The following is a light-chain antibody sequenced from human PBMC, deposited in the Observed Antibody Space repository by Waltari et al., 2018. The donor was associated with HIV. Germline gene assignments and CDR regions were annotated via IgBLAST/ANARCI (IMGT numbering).Light chain of an antibody. CDR1: QSISSY. CDR2: AAS. J-gene: IGKJ1*01. V-gene: IGKV1-39*01. CDR3: QQSYSTPRT. Sequence: DIQMTQSPSSLSASVGDRVTITCRASQSISSYLNWDQQKPGKAPKLLIYAASSLQSGVPSRFSGRGSGADFTLTISSLQPEDFATYYCQQSYSTPRTFGQGTKVEIK.